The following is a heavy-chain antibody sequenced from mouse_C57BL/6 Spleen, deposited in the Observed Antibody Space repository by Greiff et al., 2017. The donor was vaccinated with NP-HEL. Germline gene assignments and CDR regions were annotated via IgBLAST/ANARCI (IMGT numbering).Heavy chain of an antibody. V-gene: IGHV1-76*01. CDR1: GYTFTDYY. CDR3: ARGGGSSYYYYAMDY. Sequence: VQLQQSGAELVRPGASVKLSCKASGYTFTDYYINWVKQRPGQGLEWIARIYPGSGNTYYNEKFKGKATLTAEKSSSTAYMQLSSLTSEDSAVYFCARGGGSSYYYYAMDYWGQGTSVTVSS. D-gene: IGHD1-1*01. CDR2: IYPGSGNT. J-gene: IGHJ4*01.